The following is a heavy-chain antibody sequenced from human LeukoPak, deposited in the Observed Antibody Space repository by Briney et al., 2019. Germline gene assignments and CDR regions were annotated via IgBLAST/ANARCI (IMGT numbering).Heavy chain of an antibody. CDR2: INPNSGGT. D-gene: IGHD2-2*01. CDR1: GYTFTGYY. J-gene: IGHJ3*02. CDR3: ARARIGYCSSTSCRDAFDI. V-gene: IGHV1-2*02. Sequence: GASVKVSCKASGYTFTGYYMHWVRQAPGQGLEWMGWINPNSGGTNYAQKFQGRVTMTRDTSISTAYMELSRLRSDDTAVYYCARARIGYCSSTSCRDAFDIWGQGTMVTVSS.